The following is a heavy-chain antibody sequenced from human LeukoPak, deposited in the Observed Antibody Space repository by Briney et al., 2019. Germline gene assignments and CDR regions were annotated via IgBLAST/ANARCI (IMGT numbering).Heavy chain of an antibody. CDR2: IKQDGSEK. Sequence: PGGSLRLSCAASGFTFSSYWMSWVRQAPGKGLEWVANIKQDGSEKYYVDSVKGRFTISRDNAKNSLYLQMNSLRAEDTAVYYCAKVGQYCSSTSCHYYYGMDVWGQGTTVTVSS. CDR1: GFTFSSYW. CDR3: AKVGQYCSSTSCHYYYGMDV. J-gene: IGHJ6*02. V-gene: IGHV3-7*01. D-gene: IGHD2-2*01.